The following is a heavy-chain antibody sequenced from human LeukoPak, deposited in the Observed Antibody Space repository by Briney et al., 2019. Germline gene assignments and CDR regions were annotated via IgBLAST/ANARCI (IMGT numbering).Heavy chain of an antibody. V-gene: IGHV5-51*01. J-gene: IGHJ5*02. Sequence: GESLKISCKGSGYSFTSYWIGGVGQLPGKGLEWMGIIYPGDSDTRYSPSFQGQVTISADKSISTAYLQWSSLKASDTAMYYCARQGVVPAAMGWFDPWGQGTLVTVSS. D-gene: IGHD2-2*01. CDR2: IYPGDSDT. CDR3: ARQGVVPAAMGWFDP. CDR1: GYSFTSYW.